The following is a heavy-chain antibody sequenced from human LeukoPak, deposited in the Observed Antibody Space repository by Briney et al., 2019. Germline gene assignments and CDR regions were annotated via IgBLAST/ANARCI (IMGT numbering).Heavy chain of an antibody. CDR2: ISGSGGST. Sequence: GGSLRLSCAASGFTFSSYAMSWVRQAPGKGLDWVSIISGSGGSTYYADSVKGRFTISRDNSKNTLYLQMNSLRAEDTAVYYCAKDPYDSTGYSLYYFDYWGQGTLVTVSS. V-gene: IGHV3-23*01. CDR3: AKDPYDSTGYSLYYFDY. CDR1: GFTFSSYA. J-gene: IGHJ4*02. D-gene: IGHD3-22*01.